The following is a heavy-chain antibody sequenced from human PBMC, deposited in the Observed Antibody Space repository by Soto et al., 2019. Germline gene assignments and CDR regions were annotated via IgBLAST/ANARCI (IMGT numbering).Heavy chain of an antibody. CDR2: IKQDGSEK. CDR3: ARDVSTGWHPNRGLDV. V-gene: IGHV3-7*01. J-gene: IGHJ6*02. Sequence: EVQVVESGGGLVQPGGSLRLSCAASGFTFSRYWMSWVRQAPGKGLVWVANIKQDGSEKYYVDSVKGRFTISRDNGKRSLYLQMNSLRVEDTAVYYCARDVSTGWHPNRGLDVWGQGTTVTVSS. D-gene: IGHD6-19*01. CDR1: GFTFSRYW.